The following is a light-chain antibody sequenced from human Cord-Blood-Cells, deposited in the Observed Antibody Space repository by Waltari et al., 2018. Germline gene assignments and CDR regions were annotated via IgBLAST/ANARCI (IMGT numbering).Light chain of an antibody. V-gene: IGKV1-39*01. CDR2: AAS. Sequence: IQMTQSPSSLSASVGDRVTITCRAIQSISSYLNWYQQKPGKAPKLLSYAASSLQSGVPSRFSGSGSGTDFTLTISSLQPEDFATYYCQQSYSTPWTFGQGTKVEIK. J-gene: IGKJ1*01. CDR3: QQSYSTPWT. CDR1: QSISSY.